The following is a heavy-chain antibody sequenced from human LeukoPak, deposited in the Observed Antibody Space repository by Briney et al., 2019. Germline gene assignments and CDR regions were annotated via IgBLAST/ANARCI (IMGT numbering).Heavy chain of an antibody. Sequence: GASVTVSCTASGYTFTGYYMHWVRQAPGQGLEWMGRINPNSGGTNYAQKFQGRVTMTRDTSISTAYMELSRLRSDDTAVYYCARDYGGNSGWFDPWGQGTLVTVSS. V-gene: IGHV1-2*06. CDR3: ARDYGGNSGWFDP. D-gene: IGHD4-23*01. CDR2: INPNSGGT. J-gene: IGHJ5*02. CDR1: GYTFTGYY.